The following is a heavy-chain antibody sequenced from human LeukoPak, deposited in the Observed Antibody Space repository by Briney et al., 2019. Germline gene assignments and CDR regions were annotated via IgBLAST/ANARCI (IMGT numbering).Heavy chain of an antibody. J-gene: IGHJ6*03. Sequence: GSSVKVSCKASGGTFSSYAISWVRQAPGQRLEWMGGIIPIFGTANYAQKFQGRVTITADESTSTAYMELSSLRSEDTAVYYCARSPEAMVTKYYYYYMDVWGKGTTVTVSS. D-gene: IGHD5-18*01. CDR1: GGTFSSYA. CDR3: ARSPEAMVTKYYYYYMDV. CDR2: IIPIFGTA. V-gene: IGHV1-69*01.